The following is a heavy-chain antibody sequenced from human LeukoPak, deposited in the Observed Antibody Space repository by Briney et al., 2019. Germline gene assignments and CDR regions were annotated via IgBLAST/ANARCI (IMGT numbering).Heavy chain of an antibody. CDR2: ISGSGGST. Sequence: GGSQRLSCAASAFTMSDYWMSWVRQAPGKGLEWVSAISGSGGSTYYADSVKGRFTISRDNSKNTLYLQMNSLRAEDTAVYYCAKARVGLRLEFDYWGQGTLVTVSS. J-gene: IGHJ4*02. CDR1: AFTMSDYW. CDR3: AKARVGLRLEFDY. V-gene: IGHV3-23*01. D-gene: IGHD4-17*01.